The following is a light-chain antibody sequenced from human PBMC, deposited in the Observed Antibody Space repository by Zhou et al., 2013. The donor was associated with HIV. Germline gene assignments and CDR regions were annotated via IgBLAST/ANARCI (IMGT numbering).Light chain of an antibody. CDR1: QSISSW. J-gene: IGKJ3*01. V-gene: IGKV1-5*01. Sequence: DIQMTQSPSTLSASVGDRVTITCRASQSISSWLAWYQQKPGKAPKLLIYAASTLQSGVPSRFSGSGYGTDFTLTISSLQPEDFATYYCQQSYSLPPTFGPGTKVDIK. CDR3: QQSYSLPPT. CDR2: AAS.